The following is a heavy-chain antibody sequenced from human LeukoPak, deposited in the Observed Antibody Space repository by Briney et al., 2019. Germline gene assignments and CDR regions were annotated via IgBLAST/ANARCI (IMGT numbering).Heavy chain of an antibody. Sequence: SETLSLTCTVSGDSISNNFWTWVRQPPGKGLEWIGYIHGSGSTNYNPSLESRVTMSVDTSTNQFPLKLTPVTAADTAVYFCATTSGRVGRDYWGQGILVTVSS. J-gene: IGHJ4*02. CDR3: ATTSGRVGRDY. CDR1: GDSISNNF. V-gene: IGHV4-59*01. CDR2: IHGSGST. D-gene: IGHD1-26*01.